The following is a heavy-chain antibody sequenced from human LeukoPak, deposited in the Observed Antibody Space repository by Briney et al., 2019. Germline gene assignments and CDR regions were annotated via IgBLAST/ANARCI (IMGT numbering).Heavy chain of an antibody. Sequence: SETLSLTCTVSGGSISSSSYYWDWIRQPPGKGLEWIGSIYYSGSTYYNPSLKSRVTISVDTSKNQFSLKLSSVTAADTAVYYCARRRDVLWYFDLWGRGTLVTVCS. CDR1: GGSISSSSYY. CDR3: ARRRDVLWYFDL. CDR2: IYYSGST. D-gene: IGHD6-6*01. J-gene: IGHJ2*01. V-gene: IGHV4-39*01.